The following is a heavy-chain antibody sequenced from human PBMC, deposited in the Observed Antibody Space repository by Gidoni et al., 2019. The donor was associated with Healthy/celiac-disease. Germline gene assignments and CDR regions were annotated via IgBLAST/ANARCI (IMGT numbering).Heavy chain of an antibody. Sequence: QVQLVQSGAEVKKPWSSVKFSCQASGGPFSSYAISWVRQAPGQGLEWMGGIIPIFGTANYAQKFQGRGTITADESTSTAYMELSSLRSEDTAVYYCARSIAARPGPFGYWGQGTLVTVSS. CDR3: ARSIAARPGPFGY. D-gene: IGHD6-6*01. CDR1: GGPFSSYA. CDR2: IIPIFGTA. V-gene: IGHV1-69*01. J-gene: IGHJ4*02.